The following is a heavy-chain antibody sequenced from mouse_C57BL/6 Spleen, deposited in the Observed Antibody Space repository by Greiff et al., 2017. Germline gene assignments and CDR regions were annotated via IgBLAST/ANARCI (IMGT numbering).Heavy chain of an antibody. D-gene: IGHD1-1*01. CDR1: GFNIKDYY. V-gene: IGHV14-2*01. CDR3: ARGTYGSSSAWCAY. CDR2: IDPEDGET. Sequence: VQLQQSGAELVKPGASVKLSCTASGFNIKDYYMHWVKQRTEQGLEWIGRIDPEDGETKYAPKFPGKDTITADTSSNTAYLQLSSLTSEDTAVYYCARGTYGSSSAWCAYWGQGTLVTVSA. J-gene: IGHJ3*01.